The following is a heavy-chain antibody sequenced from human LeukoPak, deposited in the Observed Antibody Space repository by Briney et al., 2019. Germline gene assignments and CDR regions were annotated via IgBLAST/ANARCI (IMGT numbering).Heavy chain of an antibody. D-gene: IGHD3-22*01. CDR2: IKQDGSEK. CDR1: GFTFSSYW. CDR3: ARHTYDSSGYYPVGY. J-gene: IGHJ4*02. V-gene: IGHV3-7*03. Sequence: GGSLRLSCAASGFTFSSYWMSWVRQAPGKGLEWVANIKQDGSEKYYVDSVKGRFTISRDNAKNSLYLQMNSLRAEDTAVYYCARHTYDSSGYYPVGYWGQGTLVTVSS.